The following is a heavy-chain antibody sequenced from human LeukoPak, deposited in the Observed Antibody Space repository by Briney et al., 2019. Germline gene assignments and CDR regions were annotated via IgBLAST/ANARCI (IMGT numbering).Heavy chain of an antibody. CDR3: AKDFGNWYDSSGHYYYFDY. CDR1: GFTFSSYA. CDR2: ISGSGGST. D-gene: IGHD3-22*01. V-gene: IGHV3-23*01. Sequence: GSLRLSCAASGFTFSSYAMSWVRQAPGKGLEWVSAISGSGGSTYYADSVKGRFTISRDNSKNTLYLQMNSLRAADTPVYYCAKDFGNWYDSSGHYYYFDYWGQGTLVPVSS. J-gene: IGHJ4*02.